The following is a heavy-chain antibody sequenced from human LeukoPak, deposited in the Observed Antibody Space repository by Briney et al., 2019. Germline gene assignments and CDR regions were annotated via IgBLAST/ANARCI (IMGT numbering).Heavy chain of an antibody. CDR2: FDPEDGET. Sequence: ASVKVSCKVSGYTLTELSMHWVRQAPGKGLEWMRGFDPEDGETIYAQKFQGRVTMTEDTSTDTAYMELSSLRSEDTAVYYCATEFPGYNWFDPWGRGTLVTVSS. V-gene: IGHV1-24*01. CDR3: ATEFPGYNWFDP. J-gene: IGHJ5*02. CDR1: GYTLTELS. D-gene: IGHD3-10*01.